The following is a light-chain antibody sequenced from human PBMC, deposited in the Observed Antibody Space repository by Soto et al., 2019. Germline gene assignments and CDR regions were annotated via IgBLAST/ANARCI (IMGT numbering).Light chain of an antibody. CDR3: QQRRSWQVT. J-gene: IGKJ5*01. V-gene: IGKV3-11*01. Sequence: EIVLTQSPATLSLSPGERATLSCRASQSVSSYLAWYQQKPGQAPRLLIYDASNRATGIPARFSGSGSGTNFTLTISSLEPEDFAVYYCQQRRSWQVTFGQGTRLDIK. CDR2: DAS. CDR1: QSVSSY.